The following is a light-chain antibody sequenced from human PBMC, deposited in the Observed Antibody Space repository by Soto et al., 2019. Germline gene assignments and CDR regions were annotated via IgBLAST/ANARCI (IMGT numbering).Light chain of an antibody. Sequence: EIVLTQSPDILSLSPGERATLSCRASQSVRSSYLAWYQQRPGQAPRLLIYGASSRGTGIPDRFSGDGSGTDFTLTISRLEPEDFAVYYCQQYGSSPGYTFGQGTKLEIK. CDR3: QQYGSSPGYT. V-gene: IGKV3-20*01. J-gene: IGKJ2*01. CDR2: GAS. CDR1: QSVRSSY.